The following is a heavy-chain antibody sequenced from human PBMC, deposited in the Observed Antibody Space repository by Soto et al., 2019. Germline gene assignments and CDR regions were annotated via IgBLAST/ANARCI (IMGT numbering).Heavy chain of an antibody. CDR2: INPLFGTT. Sequence: QVQLVQSGAEVKKPGSSVTVSCKASGGTFSRYGISWVRQAPGQGLEWMGGINPLFGTTNYAQKFQGRVRIIADESTRTPSMELSSLRSDDTAAYYCATEMPRGFDLWGQGTLVTVSS. D-gene: IGHD2-2*01. CDR1: GGTFSRYG. J-gene: IGHJ5*02. CDR3: ATEMPRGFDL. V-gene: IGHV1-69*01.